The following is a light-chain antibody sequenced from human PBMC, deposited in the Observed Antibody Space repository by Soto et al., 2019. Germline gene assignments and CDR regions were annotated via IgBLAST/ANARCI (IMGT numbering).Light chain of an antibody. V-gene: IGKV3-11*01. CDR1: QSVGSY. Sequence: EIVLIQSPAPLSLSPGERATLYITASQSVGSYFAWYQHKPGQAPRLLISDASNRATGIPARFSGSGSETDFTLTISSLEPEDSAVYYCQQYGSSPQLTFGGGTKVDIK. CDR3: QQYGSSPQLT. J-gene: IGKJ4*01. CDR2: DAS.